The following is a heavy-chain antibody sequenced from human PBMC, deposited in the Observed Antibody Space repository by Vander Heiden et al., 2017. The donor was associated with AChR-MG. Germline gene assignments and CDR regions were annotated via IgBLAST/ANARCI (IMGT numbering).Heavy chain of an antibody. J-gene: IGHJ5*02. D-gene: IGHD3-16*02. Sequence: QVTLKESGPVLVKPTETLTLTCTVSGFSLSNARMGVSWIRQPPGKALEWLAHIWSNDEKSYRTSLKSRLTISKDTSKSQVGLTMTNMDPVDTATYYCARIPPPPRSYRYVWFDPWGQGTLVTVSS. CDR1: GFSLSNARMG. V-gene: IGHV2-26*01. CDR3: ARIPPPPRSYRYVWFDP. CDR2: IWSNDEK.